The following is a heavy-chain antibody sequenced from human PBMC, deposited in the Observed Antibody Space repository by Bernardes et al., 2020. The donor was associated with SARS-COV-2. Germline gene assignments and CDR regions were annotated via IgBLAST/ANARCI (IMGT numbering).Heavy chain of an antibody. V-gene: IGHV3-74*03. Sequence: GGSLRLSCAASGITFSSLWMHWVRQTPGKGLEWVSRTAGDGSGTTYADSVKGRFTISRDNAKNTLYLQMNSLRVEDTAVYYCAGTSVTCCDFWGQGTLVSVSS. CDR3: AGTSVTCCDF. CDR2: TAGDGSGT. D-gene: IGHD2-2*01. J-gene: IGHJ4*02. CDR1: GITFSSLW.